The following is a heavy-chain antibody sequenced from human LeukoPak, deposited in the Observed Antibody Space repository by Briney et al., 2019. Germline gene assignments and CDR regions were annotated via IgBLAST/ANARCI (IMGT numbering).Heavy chain of an antibody. CDR2: ISSSGSTT. D-gene: IGHD1-14*01. J-gene: IGHJ4*02. V-gene: IGHV3-48*03. Sequence: GGSLRLSCAASGFTFSSYEMNWVRQAPGKGLEWVSYISSSGSTTYYSDSVKGRFTISRDNAKNSLFLQMNSLRAEDTALYYCAAKQGTRSDFDYWGQGTLVTVSS. CDR3: AAKQGTRSDFDY. CDR1: GFTFSSYE.